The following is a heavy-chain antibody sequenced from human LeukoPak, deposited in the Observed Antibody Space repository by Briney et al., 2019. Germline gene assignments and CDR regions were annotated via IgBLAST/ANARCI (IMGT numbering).Heavy chain of an antibody. CDR3: AKSVVVITFRFDD. V-gene: IGHV3-23*01. J-gene: IGHJ4*02. CDR2: SGDSDGRP. Sequence: GGSLRLSCAASGFTLRAHAMSWVRQAPGKGLEWVSGSGDSDGRPDYADSVKGRFTISRDNSKNMVYLQMNNLRADDTAVYYCAKSVVVITFRFDDWGQGALVTVSS. D-gene: IGHD2-15*01. CDR1: GFTLRAHA.